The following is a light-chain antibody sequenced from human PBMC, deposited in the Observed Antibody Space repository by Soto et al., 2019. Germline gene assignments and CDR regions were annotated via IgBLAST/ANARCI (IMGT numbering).Light chain of an antibody. V-gene: IGLV2-14*01. Sequence: QSVLTQPASVSWSLGQSITISCTGTSSDIGAYNSVSWYQYHPGKVPRLLIFEVSDRPSGVSNRFSGSKSGNTASLTISGLQAEDEADYFCSSYVSGATYVFGTGTKVTVL. J-gene: IGLJ1*01. CDR2: EVS. CDR1: SSDIGAYNS. CDR3: SSYVSGATYV.